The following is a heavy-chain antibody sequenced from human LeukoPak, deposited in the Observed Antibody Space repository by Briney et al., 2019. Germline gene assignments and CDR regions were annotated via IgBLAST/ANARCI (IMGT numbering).Heavy chain of an antibody. D-gene: IGHD3-22*01. V-gene: IGHV1-2*02. Sequence: ASVKVSCKASGYTFTGYYMHWVRQAPGQGLEWVGWINPNSGDTKYAQKFQGRVTVTRDTSISTVYMELTRLTSDDTAVYYCARGPYYYDTSSFYFGYWGQGTLVTVSS. CDR2: INPNSGDT. CDR3: ARGPYYYDTSSFYFGY. CDR1: GYTFTGYY. J-gene: IGHJ4*02.